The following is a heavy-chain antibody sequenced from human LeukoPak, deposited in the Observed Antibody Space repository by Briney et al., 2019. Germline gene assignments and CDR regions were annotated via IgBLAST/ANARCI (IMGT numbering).Heavy chain of an antibody. Sequence: GGSLRLSCAASGFTFSNYWMHWVRQAPGKGLVWVSRINSDGINTSYADSVKGRFTISRDNAKNTLNLQMNSLRAEDTALYYCAKDIGSGSYYYFDYWGQGTLVTVSS. J-gene: IGHJ4*02. V-gene: IGHV3-74*01. CDR3: AKDIGSGSYYYFDY. CDR2: INSDGINT. CDR1: GFTFSNYW. D-gene: IGHD3-10*01.